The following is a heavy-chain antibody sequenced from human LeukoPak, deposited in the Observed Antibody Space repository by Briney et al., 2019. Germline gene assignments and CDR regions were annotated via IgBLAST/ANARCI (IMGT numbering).Heavy chain of an antibody. D-gene: IGHD6-19*01. CDR2: ISGDSGST. CDR3: ARESESSGWYDY. CDR1: GFMFHDYA. V-gene: IGHV3-43*02. J-gene: IGHJ4*02. Sequence: GGSLRLSCAAPGFMFHDYAIHWVRQAPGKGLEWVSLISGDSGSTFYADSVKGRFTISRDNSKNSLYLQMNSLRSDDTALYYCARESESSGWYDYWGQGTLVTVSS.